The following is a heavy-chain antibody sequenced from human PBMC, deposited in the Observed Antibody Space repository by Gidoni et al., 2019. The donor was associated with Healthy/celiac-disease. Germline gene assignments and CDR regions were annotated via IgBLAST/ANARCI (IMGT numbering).Heavy chain of an antibody. D-gene: IGHD3-3*01. CDR2: INSDGSST. CDR1: GFTFSSYW. V-gene: IGHV3-74*01. Sequence: EVQLVESGGGLVQPGGSLRLSCAASGFTFSSYWMHWVRQAPGKGLVWVSRINSDGSSTSYADSVKGRFTISRDNAKNTLYLQMNSLRAEDTAVYYCARDLRDFWSGYYPIFDYWGQGTLVTVSS. J-gene: IGHJ4*02. CDR3: ARDLRDFWSGYYPIFDY.